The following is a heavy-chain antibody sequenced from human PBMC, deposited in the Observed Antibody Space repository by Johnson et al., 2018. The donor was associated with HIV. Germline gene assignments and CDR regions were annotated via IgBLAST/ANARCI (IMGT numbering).Heavy chain of an antibody. CDR3: SRETYGGNSGAFDI. J-gene: IGHJ3*02. V-gene: IGHV3-20*04. CDR1: GFTFDDYG. D-gene: IGHD4-23*01. CDR2: ITWNGGSA. Sequence: VQLVESGGGVVQPGGSLRLSCAASGFTFDDYGMSWVRQPPGKGLEWVSGITWNGGSAGYAESVKGRFTISRDNSNNTLYLQMNSRRAEDTAVYYCSRETYGGNSGAFDIWGQGTMVTVSS.